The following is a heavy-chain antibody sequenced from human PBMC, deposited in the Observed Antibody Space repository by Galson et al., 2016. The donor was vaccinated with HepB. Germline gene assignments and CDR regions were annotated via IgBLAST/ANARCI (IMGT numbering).Heavy chain of an antibody. V-gene: IGHV3-33*01. CDR3: GRDRGYCSDHSCYGHGGVDV. CDR2: IWYGATNK. J-gene: IGHJ6*02. Sequence: SLRLSCAGSGFSFSNYGMHWVRQAPGKGLEWVAVIWYGATNKVYVDSVKGRFTISKDNFKNTLDLQMSSLRVEDTAVYYCGRDRGYCSDHSCYGHGGVDVWGQGTTVTVSS. CDR1: GFSFSNYG. D-gene: IGHD2-15*01.